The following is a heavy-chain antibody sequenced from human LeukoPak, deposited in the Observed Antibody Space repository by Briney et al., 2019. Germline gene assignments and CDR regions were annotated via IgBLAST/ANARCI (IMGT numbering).Heavy chain of an antibody. J-gene: IGHJ4*02. V-gene: IGHV3-30*18. CDR1: GFTFSSYG. D-gene: IGHD6-6*01. CDR3: AKGEQLLGVKGVVDY. Sequence: PGGSLRLSCAASGFTFSSYGMHWVRQAPGKGLEWVAVISYDGSNKYYADSVKGRFTISRDNSKNTLYLQMNSLRAEDTAVYYCAKGEQLLGVKGVVDYWGQGTLVTVSS. CDR2: ISYDGSNK.